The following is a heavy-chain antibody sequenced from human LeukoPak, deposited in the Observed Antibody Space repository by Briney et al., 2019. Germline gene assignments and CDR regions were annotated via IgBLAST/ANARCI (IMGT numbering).Heavy chain of an antibody. D-gene: IGHD1-26*01. J-gene: IGHJ6*03. CDR3: ARDPYSGNYGNDYYYYMDV. Sequence: PGGSLRLSCAASGFTFSNYNMNWVCQAPGKAMEWVSSITSSGTYIFYADSVKGRFTISRDNAKNSLYLQMDSLGPEDTAVYYCARDPYSGNYGNDYYYYMDVWGKGTTVTVSS. V-gene: IGHV3-21*01. CDR2: ITSSGTYI. CDR1: GFTFSNYN.